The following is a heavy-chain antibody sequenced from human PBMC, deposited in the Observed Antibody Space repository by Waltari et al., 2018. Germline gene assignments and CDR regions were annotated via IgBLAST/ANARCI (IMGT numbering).Heavy chain of an antibody. V-gene: IGHV4-34*01. D-gene: IGHD1-26*01. CDR1: GGSFSGYY. CDR2: INHSGST. CDR3: ARGTALRVGWFDP. Sequence: QVQLQQWGAGLLKPSETLSLTCAVYGGSFSGYYWSWIRQPPGKGLEWIGEINHSGSTNYNPALKSRVTISVDTSKNQFSLKLSSVTAADTAVYYCARGTALRVGWFDPWGQGTLVTVSS. J-gene: IGHJ5*02.